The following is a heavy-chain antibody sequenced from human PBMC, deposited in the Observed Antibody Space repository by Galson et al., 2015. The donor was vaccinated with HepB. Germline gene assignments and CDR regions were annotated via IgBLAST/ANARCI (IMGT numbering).Heavy chain of an antibody. V-gene: IGHV3-30*04. CDR2: ISYDGSNK. J-gene: IGHJ4*02. CDR3: AKEMNSNGFFDY. D-gene: IGHD3-22*01. Sequence: SLRVSCAASGFTFSSYAMHWVRQAPGKGLEWVAVISYDGSNKYYADSVKGRFTISRDNSKITVYLQMNSLRAEDAAIYYCAKEMNSNGFFDYWGQGTLVTVSS. CDR1: GFTFSSYA.